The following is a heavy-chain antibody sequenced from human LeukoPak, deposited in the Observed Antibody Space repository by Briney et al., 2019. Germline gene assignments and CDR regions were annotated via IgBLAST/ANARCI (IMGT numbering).Heavy chain of an antibody. J-gene: IGHJ6*03. CDR1: GYTFTSYA. Sequence: GASVKVSCKASGYTFTSYAMHWVRQAPGQRLEWMGWINAGNGNTKYSQEFQGRVTITRDTSASTAYMELSSLRAEDTAVYYCARNLYYDFWSGYLSGYYYMDVWGKGTTVTVSS. CDR2: INAGNGNT. V-gene: IGHV1-3*03. D-gene: IGHD3-3*01. CDR3: ARNLYYDFWSGYLSGYYYMDV.